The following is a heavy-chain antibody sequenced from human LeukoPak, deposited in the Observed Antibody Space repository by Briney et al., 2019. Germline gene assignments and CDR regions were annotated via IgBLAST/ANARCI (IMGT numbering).Heavy chain of an antibody. CDR1: GGSISSSSYY. CDR2: IYYSGST. Sequence: PSETLSLTCTVSGGSISSSSYYWGWIRQPPGKGLEWIGSIYYSGSTYYNPSLKSRVTISVDTSKNQFSLKLSSVTAADTAVYYCARIPSVRGVIGPTRWFDPWGQGTLVTVSS. V-gene: IGHV4-39*01. D-gene: IGHD3-10*01. CDR3: ARIPSVRGVIGPTRWFDP. J-gene: IGHJ5*02.